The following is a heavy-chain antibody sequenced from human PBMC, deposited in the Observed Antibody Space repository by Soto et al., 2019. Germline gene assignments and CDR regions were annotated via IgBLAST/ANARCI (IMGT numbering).Heavy chain of an antibody. Sequence: PSETLSLTCAVSGGSISSNHLWSWVRQSPGKGLEWIGEIYHSGSATYNPSLRSRVTMSVDTSKNQFSLKVSSVTGADTAMYYCERVFSDSSSFFDYWGQGTLVTV. CDR2: IYHSGSA. CDR3: ERVFSDSSSFFDY. J-gene: IGHJ4*02. CDR1: GGSISSNHL. D-gene: IGHD6-13*01. V-gene: IGHV4-4*02.